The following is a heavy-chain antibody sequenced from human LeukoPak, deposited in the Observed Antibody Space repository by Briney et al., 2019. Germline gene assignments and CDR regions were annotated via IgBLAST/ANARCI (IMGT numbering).Heavy chain of an antibody. Sequence: SSETLSLTCAVYGGSLSGYYWSWIRQPPGKGLEWIGEINHSGSTNYNPSLKSRVTISVDTSKNQFSLKLSSVTAADTAVYYCMGSGYWGQGTLVTVSS. D-gene: IGHD1-26*01. CDR3: MGSGY. J-gene: IGHJ4*02. V-gene: IGHV4-34*01. CDR2: INHSGST. CDR1: GGSLSGYY.